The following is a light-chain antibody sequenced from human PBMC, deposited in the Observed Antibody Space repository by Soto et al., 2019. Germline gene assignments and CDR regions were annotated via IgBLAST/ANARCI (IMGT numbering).Light chain of an antibody. V-gene: IGLV2-14*03. J-gene: IGLJ1*01. Sequence: QSALTQPASVSGSPGQSITISCTGTSSDVGGYNYVSWYQQHPGKAPKLMISDVSNRPSGVSDRFSGSKSGNTASLTISGLQAEDEADYYRSSYTSSSTLYVFGTGTKVTVL. CDR2: DVS. CDR3: SSYTSSSTLYV. CDR1: SSDVGGYNY.